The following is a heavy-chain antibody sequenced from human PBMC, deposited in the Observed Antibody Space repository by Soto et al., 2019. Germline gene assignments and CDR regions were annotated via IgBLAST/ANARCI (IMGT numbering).Heavy chain of an antibody. Sequence: QLQLQESGPGLVKASETLSLTCNVSGGSISSSRPYWAWMRQPPGKGMERIANIFYSGSTPYNPSLVSRVTVSVDTSKNQCSVKLSSVTAADTAVYYCARQRTTADIVLRFDPWGQGTLVTVSS. J-gene: IGHJ5*02. V-gene: IGHV4-39*01. D-gene: IGHD2-15*01. CDR2: IFYSGST. CDR1: GGSISSSRPY. CDR3: ARQRTTADIVLRFDP.